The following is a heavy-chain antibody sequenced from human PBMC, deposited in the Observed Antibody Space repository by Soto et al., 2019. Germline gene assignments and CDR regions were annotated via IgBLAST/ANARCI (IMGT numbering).Heavy chain of an antibody. V-gene: IGHV1-3*01. D-gene: IGHD5-12*01. CDR3: AREGRGYKDFDY. CDR1: GYTFTSYA. CDR2: INAGNGNT. J-gene: IGHJ4*02. Sequence: ASVKVSCKASGYTFTSYAMHWVRQAPGQRLEWMGWINAGNGNTKYSQKFQGRVTITRDTSASTAYMELSSLRSEDTAVYYCAREGRGYKDFDYWGQGTLVTVSS.